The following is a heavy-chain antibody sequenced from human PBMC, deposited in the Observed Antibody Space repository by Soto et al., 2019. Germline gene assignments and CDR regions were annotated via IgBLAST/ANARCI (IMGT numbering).Heavy chain of an antibody. CDR3: ARQPGQWLVGKIDY. V-gene: IGHV4-39*01. Sequence: SETLSLTCTVSGGSISSSSYYWGWIRQPPGKGLEWIGSIYYSGSTYYNPSLKSRVTISVDTSKNQFSLKLSSVTAADTAVYYCARQPGQWLVGKIDYWGQGTLVSVSS. D-gene: IGHD6-19*01. CDR1: GGSISSSSYY. CDR2: IYYSGST. J-gene: IGHJ4*02.